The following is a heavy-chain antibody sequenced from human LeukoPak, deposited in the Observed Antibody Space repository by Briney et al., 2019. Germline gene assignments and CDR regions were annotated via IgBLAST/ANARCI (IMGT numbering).Heavy chain of an antibody. Sequence: GSVKVSCKASGFTFATYGFRWVRQAPGHGLEWMAWISANTGKTDYARKFQGRVTMTTDTSTSTAYLELRSLRPDDTAVYYCAKVAGDRMDYWGQGTLLTVSS. CDR3: AKVAGDRMDY. J-gene: IGHJ4*02. CDR2: ISANTGKT. CDR1: GFTFATYG. D-gene: IGHD6-13*01. V-gene: IGHV1-18*01.